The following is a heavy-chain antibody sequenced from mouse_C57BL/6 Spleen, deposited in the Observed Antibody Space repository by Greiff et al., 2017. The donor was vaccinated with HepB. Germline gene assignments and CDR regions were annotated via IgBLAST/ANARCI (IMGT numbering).Heavy chain of an antibody. D-gene: IGHD2-4*01. Sequence: QVQLQQPGAELVRPGSSVKLSCKASGYTFTSYWMHWVKQRPIQGLEWIGNIDPSDSETHYNQKFKDKATLTVDKSSSTAYKQLSSLTSEDSAVYYCAREGDDYDEEVFDYWGQGTTLTVSS. CDR3: AREGDDYDEEVFDY. V-gene: IGHV1-52*01. CDR2: IDPSDSET. J-gene: IGHJ2*01. CDR1: GYTFTSYW.